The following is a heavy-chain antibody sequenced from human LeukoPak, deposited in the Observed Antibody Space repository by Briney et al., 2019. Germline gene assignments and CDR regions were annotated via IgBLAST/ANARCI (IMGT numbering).Heavy chain of an antibody. Sequence: PGGSLRLSCAASGFTFSSYEMNWVRQAPGKGLEWVSSISSSSSYIYYADSVKGRFTSSRDNAKNSLYLQMNSLRAEDTAVYYCARDLVGYSSGMDVWGKGTTVTVSS. CDR2: ISSSSSYI. V-gene: IGHV3-21*01. CDR3: ARDLVGYSSGMDV. D-gene: IGHD6-19*01. J-gene: IGHJ6*03. CDR1: GFTFSSYE.